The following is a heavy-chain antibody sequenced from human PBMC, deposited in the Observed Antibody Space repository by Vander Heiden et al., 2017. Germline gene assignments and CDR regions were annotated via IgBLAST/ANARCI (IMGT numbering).Heavy chain of an antibody. CDR2: ISSSGSTI. CDR1: GFTVSDYY. V-gene: IGHV3-11*01. J-gene: IGHJ4*02. D-gene: IGHD4-4*01. CDR3: ARGARDDYSNYRD. Sequence: QVQLVVSGGGLVKPGGSLSLSCAASGFTVSDYYMSWIRQARGKGLGWVSYISSSGSTIYYADSVKGRFTISRDNDKNSLYLQMNSLRAEDTAVYYCARGARDDYSNYRDWGQGTLVTVSS.